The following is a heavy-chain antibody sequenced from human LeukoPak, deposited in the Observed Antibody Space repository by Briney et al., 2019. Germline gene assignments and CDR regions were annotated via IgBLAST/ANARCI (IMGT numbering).Heavy chain of an antibody. J-gene: IGHJ4*02. CDR1: GFTFSSYA. CDR3: AKYDYGGNPNEYYFDY. V-gene: IGHV3-23*01. Sequence: GGSLRLSCAASGFTFSSYAMTWVRQTPGKRLEWVSAISGSGGSTYYADSVKGRFTISRDNSKNTLYLQMNSLRAQDTAVYYCAKYDYGGNPNEYYFDYWGQGTLVTVSS. D-gene: IGHD4-23*01. CDR2: ISGSGGST.